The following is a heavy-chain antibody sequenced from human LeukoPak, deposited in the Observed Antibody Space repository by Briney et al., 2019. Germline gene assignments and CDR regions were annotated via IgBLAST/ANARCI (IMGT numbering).Heavy chain of an antibody. Sequence: SETLSLTCAVYGGSFSGYYWSWIRQPPGKGLEWIGEINHSGSTNYNPSLKSRVTISVDTSKNQFSLRLSSVTAADTAVYYCARDATPFMTTVTTSNINWFDPWGQGTLVTVSS. CDR1: GGSFSGYY. CDR3: ARDATPFMTTVTTSNINWFDP. J-gene: IGHJ5*02. D-gene: IGHD4-17*01. CDR2: INHSGST. V-gene: IGHV4-34*01.